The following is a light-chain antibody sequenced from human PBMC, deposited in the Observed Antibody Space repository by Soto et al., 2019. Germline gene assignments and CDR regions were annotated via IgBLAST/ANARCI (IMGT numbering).Light chain of an antibody. CDR3: AAWDDSLSGWV. CDR2: EVS. J-gene: IGLJ3*02. CDR1: SSDVGGYNY. Sequence: QSALTQPASVSGSPGQSITISCTGTSSDVGGYNYVSWYQQHPGKAPKLMIYEVSNRPSGVPDRFSGSKSGTSASLAIRGLRSEDEADYYCAAWDDSLSGWVFGGGTKLTVL. V-gene: IGLV2-14*01.